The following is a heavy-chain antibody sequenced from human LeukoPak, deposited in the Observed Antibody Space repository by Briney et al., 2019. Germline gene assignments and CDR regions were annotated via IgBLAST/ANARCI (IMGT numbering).Heavy chain of an antibody. CDR1: GGSISSYY. V-gene: IGHV4-59*01. D-gene: IGHD5-24*01. CDR2: IYYSGST. CDR3: ARAEMATIYFDY. Sequence: SETLSLTCTASGGSISSYYWSWIRQPPGKGLEWIGYIYYSGSTNYNPSLKSRVTISVDTSKNQFSLKLSSVTAADTAVYYCARAEMATIYFDYWGQGTLVTVSS. J-gene: IGHJ4*02.